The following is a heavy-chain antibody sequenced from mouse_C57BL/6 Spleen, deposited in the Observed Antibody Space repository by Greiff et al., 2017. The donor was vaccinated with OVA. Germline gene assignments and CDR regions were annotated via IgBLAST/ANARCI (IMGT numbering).Heavy chain of an antibody. V-gene: IGHV5-9-1*02. CDR3: TRDMGGFDY. Sequence: EVMLVESGEGLVKPGGSLKLSCAASGFTFSIYAMSWVRQTPEKRLEWVAYISSGGDYIYYADTVKGRFTISRDNARNTLYLQMSSLKSEDTAMYYCTRDMGGFDYWGQGTTLTVSS. CDR1: GFTFSIYA. CDR2: ISSGGDYI. J-gene: IGHJ2*01. D-gene: IGHD1-1*02.